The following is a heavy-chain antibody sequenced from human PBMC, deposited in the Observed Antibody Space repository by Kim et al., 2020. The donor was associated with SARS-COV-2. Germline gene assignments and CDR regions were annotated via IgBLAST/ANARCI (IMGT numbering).Heavy chain of an antibody. V-gene: IGHV3-30*18. CDR2: ISYDGSNK. J-gene: IGHJ4*02. CDR3: AKVASLRWLQSALWAYFDY. D-gene: IGHD5-12*01. CDR1: GFTFSSYG. Sequence: GGSLRLSCAASGFTFSSYGMHWVRQAPGKGLEWVAVISYDGSNKYYADSVKGRFTISRDNSKNTLYLQMNSLRAEDTAVYYCAKVASLRWLQSALWAYFDYWGQGTLVTVSS.